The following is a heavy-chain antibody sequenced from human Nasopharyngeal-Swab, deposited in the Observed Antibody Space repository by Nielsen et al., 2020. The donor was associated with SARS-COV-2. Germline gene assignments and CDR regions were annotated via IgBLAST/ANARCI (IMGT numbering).Heavy chain of an antibody. V-gene: IGHV4-34*01. CDR2: INHSGST. CDR1: GGSFSGDY. CDR3: ARENV. J-gene: IGHJ6*02. Sequence: SETLSLTCAVYGGSFSGDYWSWIRQPPGKGLEWIGEINHSGSTNYNPSRKSRVTISVDTSKNQFSLNLSSVTAADTAVYSCARENVWGQGTTVTVSS.